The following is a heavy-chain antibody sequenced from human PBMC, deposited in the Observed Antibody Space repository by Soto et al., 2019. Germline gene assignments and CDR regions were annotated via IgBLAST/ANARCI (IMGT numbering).Heavy chain of an antibody. CDR2: IYYSGST. D-gene: IGHD6-13*01. Sequence: RSLTCTVSVGSISSGGYYWSWIRQHPGKGLEWIGYIYYSGSTYYNPSLKSRVTISVDTSKNQFSLKLSSVTAADTAVYYCARAPRQQLAKPYFDYWGQGTLVTVSS. CDR3: ARAPRQQLAKPYFDY. V-gene: IGHV4-31*03. J-gene: IGHJ4*02. CDR1: VGSISSGGYY.